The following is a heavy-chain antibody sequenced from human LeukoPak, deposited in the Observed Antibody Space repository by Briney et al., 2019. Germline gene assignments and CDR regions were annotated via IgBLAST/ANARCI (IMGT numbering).Heavy chain of an antibody. Sequence: GGSLRLSCAASGFTFSSYSMNWVRQAPGKGLEWVSSISSSSSYIYYADSVKGRFTISRDNAKNSPYLQMNSLRAEDTAVYYCARAADGSGQWDYWFDPWGQGTLVTVSS. CDR2: ISSSSSYI. CDR1: GFTFSSYS. V-gene: IGHV3-21*01. J-gene: IGHJ5*02. CDR3: ARAADGSGQWDYWFDP. D-gene: IGHD6-19*01.